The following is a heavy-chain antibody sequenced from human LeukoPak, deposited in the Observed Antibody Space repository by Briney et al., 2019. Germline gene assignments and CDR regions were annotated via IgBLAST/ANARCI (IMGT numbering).Heavy chain of an antibody. V-gene: IGHV3-74*01. CDR3: ATKQWLAPPPDS. D-gene: IGHD6-19*01. CDR2: INTDGTVT. Sequence: PGRSLRLSCAASAFTFSKYWMLWVRHAPRKGLESVSRINTDGTVTTYADSVKGRFTVSRDNADNTMFLQMNSVRDEDTAVYYCATKQWLAPPPDSWGQGTPVTVSS. CDR1: AFTFSKYW. J-gene: IGHJ4*02.